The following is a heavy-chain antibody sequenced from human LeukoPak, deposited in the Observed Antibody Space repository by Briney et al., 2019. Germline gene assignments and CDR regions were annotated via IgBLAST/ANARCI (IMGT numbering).Heavy chain of an antibody. J-gene: IGHJ4*02. CDR1: GFTFSSYS. CDR2: TSYDGSNK. Sequence: GGSLRLSCAASGFTFSSYSMHWVRQAPGKGLEWVALTSYDGSNKYYADSVKGRFTISRDNSKNTLYLQMNSLRTEDTAMYYCAKDRVDTTMVLDYWGQGTLVTVSS. D-gene: IGHD5-18*01. V-gene: IGHV3-30-3*01. CDR3: AKDRVDTTMVLDY.